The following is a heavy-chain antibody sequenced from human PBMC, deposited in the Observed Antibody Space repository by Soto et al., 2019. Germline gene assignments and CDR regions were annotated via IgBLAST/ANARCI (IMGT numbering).Heavy chain of an antibody. D-gene: IGHD6-13*01. CDR1: GYTFTGYY. V-gene: IGHV1-2*02. J-gene: IGHJ4*02. CDR3: ARWSAAAGTADDY. Sequence: QVQLVQSGAEVKKPGASVKVSCKASGYTFTGYYMHWVRQAPGQGLEWMGWINPNSGDTNYAQKFQGRVTMTRDTSISTAYMELSRLRSDDTAVYYCARWSAAAGTADDYWGQGTLVTVSS. CDR2: INPNSGDT.